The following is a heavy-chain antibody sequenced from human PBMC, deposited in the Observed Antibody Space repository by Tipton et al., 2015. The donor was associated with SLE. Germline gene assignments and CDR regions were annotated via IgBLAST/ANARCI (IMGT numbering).Heavy chain of an antibody. CDR3: SREGPIKKTLVINVDY. J-gene: IGHJ4*02. D-gene: IGHD2-21*01. CDR1: GFTFGDYA. V-gene: IGHV3-49*03. Sequence: SLRLSCTASGFTFGDYAMTWFRQVPGKGLEWVGFIRSKTYGGTTEYAASVKGRFTISRDDSKNIAYLQINSLKTEDTAVYYCSREGPIKKTLVINVDYWGQGTLVTVSS. CDR2: IRSKTYGGTT.